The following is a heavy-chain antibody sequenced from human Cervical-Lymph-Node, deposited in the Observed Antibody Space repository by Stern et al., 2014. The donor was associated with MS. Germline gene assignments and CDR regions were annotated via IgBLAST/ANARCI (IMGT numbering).Heavy chain of an antibody. J-gene: IGHJ6*02. CDR2: IYPGDSDT. CDR1: GYSFPTYW. CDR3: ARQEATRHYGLDV. Sequence: QLVQSGAEVKKPGESLKISCTVSGYSFPTYWIAWVRQMPGKGLEWMGIIYPGDSDTTYRPSFQGPVTISAATSTRTAYTQWSSLKAWDTAMDYWARQEATRHYGLDVWGQGTTVTVSS. V-gene: IGHV5-51*01.